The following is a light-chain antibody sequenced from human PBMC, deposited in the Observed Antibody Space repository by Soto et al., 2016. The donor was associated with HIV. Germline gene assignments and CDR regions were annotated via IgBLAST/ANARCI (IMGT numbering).Light chain of an antibody. V-gene: IGKV1-27*01. CDR3: QKYNNDVT. CDR1: QDIFNY. J-gene: IGKJ4*01. CDR2: AAI. Sequence: DIRLTQSPSSLSASIGDTVSITCRASQDIFNYLAWYQQKPGEVPKLLIFAAISLHSGVPSRFSGRGSGTQFTLTISSLQPEDIGTYYCQKYNNDVTFGGGTKVEI.